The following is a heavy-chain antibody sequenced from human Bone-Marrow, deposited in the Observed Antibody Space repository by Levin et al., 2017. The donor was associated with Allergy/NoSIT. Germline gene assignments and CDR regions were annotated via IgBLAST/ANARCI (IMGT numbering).Heavy chain of an antibody. CDR2: ISYDGNNK. CDR1: GFTLSAYG. D-gene: IGHD3-16*01. Sequence: GGSLRLSCATSGFTLSAYGMHWARLAPGKGLQWVAGISYDGNNKNYADSVKGRFTISRDNPKNTLYLQMSSLRPDDTAVYYCAKDGGTSAYKFGMDVWGQGATVTVSS. V-gene: IGHV3-30*18. J-gene: IGHJ6*02. CDR3: AKDGGTSAYKFGMDV.